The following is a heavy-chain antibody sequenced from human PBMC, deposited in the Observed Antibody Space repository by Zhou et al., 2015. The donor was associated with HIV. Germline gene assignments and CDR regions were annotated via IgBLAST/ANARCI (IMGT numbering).Heavy chain of an antibody. D-gene: IGHD6-19*01. CDR2: IIPIFGTA. V-gene: IGHV1-69*01. J-gene: IGHJ4*02. CDR3: ARDPLIAVAGNRLVVGDY. CDR1: GGTFSSYA. Sequence: QVQLVQSGAEVKKPGSSVKVSCKASGGTFSSYAISWVRQAPGQGLEWMGGIIPIFGTANYAQKFQGRVTITADESTSTAYMELSSLRSEDTAVYYCARDPLIAVAGNRLVVGDYWGQGNPGHRLL.